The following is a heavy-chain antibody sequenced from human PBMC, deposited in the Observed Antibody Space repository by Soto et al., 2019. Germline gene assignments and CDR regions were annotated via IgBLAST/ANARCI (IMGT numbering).Heavy chain of an antibody. CDR3: ARGRRTIFGVVVGNWFDP. CDR2: INHSGST. CDR1: GGSFSGYY. Sequence: SETLSLTCAVYGGSFSGYYWSWIRQPPGKGLEWIGEINHSGSTNYNPSLKSRVTISVDTSKNQLSLKLSSVTAADTAVYYCARGRRTIFGVVVGNWFDPWGQGTPVTVSS. J-gene: IGHJ5*02. V-gene: IGHV4-34*01. D-gene: IGHD3-3*01.